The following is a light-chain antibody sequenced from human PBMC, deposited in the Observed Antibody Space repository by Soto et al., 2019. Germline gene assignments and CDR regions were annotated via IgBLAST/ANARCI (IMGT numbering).Light chain of an antibody. CDR3: SSYTRSSTLYV. CDR2: DVS. V-gene: IGLV2-14*03. Sequence: QSALTQPASVSGSPGQSITISCTGTNSDVGAYNFVSWYQQHPGKAPQLMIYDVSNRPSGVSNRFSGSKSGSTASLTISGLQAEDEADYYCSSYTRSSTLYVFGPGTKVTVL. J-gene: IGLJ1*01. CDR1: NSDVGAYNF.